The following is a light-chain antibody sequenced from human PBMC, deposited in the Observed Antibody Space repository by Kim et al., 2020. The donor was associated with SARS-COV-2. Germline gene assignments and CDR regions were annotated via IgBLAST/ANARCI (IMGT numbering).Light chain of an antibody. Sequence: SYELTQPPSVSVSPGQTASITCPGDKLGNKYVCWYQLKPGRSPVLVIYQDTRRPSGIPERFSGSNSGNTATLTISGTQAMDEADYYCQAWDSSTGVVFGGGTQLTVL. CDR1: KLGNKY. CDR3: QAWDSSTGVV. V-gene: IGLV3-1*01. CDR2: QDT. J-gene: IGLJ2*01.